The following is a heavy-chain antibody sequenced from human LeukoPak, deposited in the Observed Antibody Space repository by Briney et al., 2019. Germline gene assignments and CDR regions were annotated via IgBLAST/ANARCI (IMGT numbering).Heavy chain of an antibody. CDR2: MYYSGST. D-gene: IGHD5-12*01. CDR3: ARSLFGYSGYDFPGY. J-gene: IGHJ4*02. V-gene: IGHV4-61*08. CDR1: GGSISSGGYY. Sequence: SQTLSLTCSVSGGSISSGGYYWNWLRQPPGKGLEWIGYMYYSGSTNYNPSLKSRVTMSVDTSKNQFSLKLRSVTAADTAVYYCARSLFGYSGYDFPGYWGQGTLVTVSS.